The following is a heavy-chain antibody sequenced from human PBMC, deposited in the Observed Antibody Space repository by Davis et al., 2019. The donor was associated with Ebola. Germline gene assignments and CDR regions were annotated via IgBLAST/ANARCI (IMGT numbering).Heavy chain of an antibody. Sequence: GESLKISCAASGFTFSDYYMSWIRQAPGKGLEWVSYISSSSSYTNYADSVKGRFTISRDNAKNSLYLQMNSLRAEDTAVYYCARSHGVVSYYFDYWGQGTLVTVSS. J-gene: IGHJ4*02. CDR3: ARSHGVVSYYFDY. CDR2: ISSSSSYT. D-gene: IGHD2-8*02. V-gene: IGHV3-11*06. CDR1: GFTFSDYY.